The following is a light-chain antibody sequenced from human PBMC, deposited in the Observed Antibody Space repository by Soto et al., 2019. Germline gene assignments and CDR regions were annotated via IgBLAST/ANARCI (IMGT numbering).Light chain of an antibody. CDR1: QDLISW. J-gene: IGKJ1*01. Sequence: DIQMTQSPSSVSASVGHRVTISCRASQDLISWFAWYQQKPGKAPKLLIYTGSSLQNGVPSRFSGRGSGTEFTLTISSLQAEDFAAYYCQQTTSCPLTFGQGTRVEIK. V-gene: IGKV1-12*01. CDR2: TGS. CDR3: QQTTSCPLT.